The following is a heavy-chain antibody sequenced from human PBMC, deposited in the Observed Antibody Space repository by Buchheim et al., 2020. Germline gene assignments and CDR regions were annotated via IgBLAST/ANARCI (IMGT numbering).Heavy chain of an antibody. J-gene: IGHJ4*02. D-gene: IGHD5-12*01. CDR2: ISYDGSNK. CDR1: GFTFSSYA. Sequence: QVQLVESGGGVVQPGRSLRLSCAASGFTFSSYAMHWVRQAPGKGLEWVAVISYDGSNKYYADSVKGRFAISRDNSQNTPYLQMNSLRAEDTAVYYCARDYSGYEFDYWGQGTL. V-gene: IGHV3-30*09. CDR3: ARDYSGYEFDY.